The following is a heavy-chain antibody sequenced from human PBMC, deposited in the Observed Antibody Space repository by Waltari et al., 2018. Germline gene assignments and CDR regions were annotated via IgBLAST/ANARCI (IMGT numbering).Heavy chain of an antibody. V-gene: IGHV7-4-1*02. D-gene: IGHD5-18*01. CDR3: AKGIQLWGRGSWYFDD. Sequence: QVQLVQSGSELKKPGASVKVSCKASGYIFSNYAMNWVRQAPGQGLEWMGWINTNTGNPTYAKGFTGRFVVSLDTSVSTAYLQISSLKAEDTSVYYCAKGIQLWGRGSWYFDDWGQGTLVTVSS. CDR2: INTNTGNP. J-gene: IGHJ4*02. CDR1: GYIFSNYA.